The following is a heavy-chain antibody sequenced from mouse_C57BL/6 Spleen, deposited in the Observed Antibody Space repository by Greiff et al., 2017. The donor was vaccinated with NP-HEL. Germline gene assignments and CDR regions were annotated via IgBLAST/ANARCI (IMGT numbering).Heavy chain of an antibody. CDR3: ARVDYYGSSVWFAY. Sequence: EVKLMESEGGLVQPGSSMKLSCTASGFTFSDYYMAWVRQVPEKGLEWVANINYDGSSTYYLDSLKSRFIISRDNAKNILYLQMSSLKSEDTATYYCARVDYYGSSVWFAYWGQGTLVTVSA. CDR1: GFTFSDYY. V-gene: IGHV5-16*01. J-gene: IGHJ3*01. D-gene: IGHD1-1*01. CDR2: INYDGSST.